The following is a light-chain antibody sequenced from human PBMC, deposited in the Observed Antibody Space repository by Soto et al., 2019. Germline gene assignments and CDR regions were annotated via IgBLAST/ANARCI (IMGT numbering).Light chain of an antibody. V-gene: IGLV2-14*01. CDR3: SSYTSSSTLVV. Sequence: QSALTQPASVSGSPGQSITISCTGTSSDVGDYNYVSWYQQHPGKAPKLMIYDVTNRPSGVSNRFSGSKSGNTASLTISGLQAEDEADYYCSSYTSSSTLVVFGGGT. CDR1: SSDVGDYNY. J-gene: IGLJ2*01. CDR2: DVT.